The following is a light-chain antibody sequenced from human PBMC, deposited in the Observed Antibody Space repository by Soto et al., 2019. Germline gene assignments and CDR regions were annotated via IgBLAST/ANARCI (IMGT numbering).Light chain of an antibody. CDR2: DAS. Sequence: EIVLTQSPATLSFSPGERATLSCRASQSVSSYLAWYQQKPGQAPRLLIYDASNRATGIPARFSGSGSGTDCTLTISSLEPEDFAVYYCQQRSNWRSITFGQGTRLEIK. J-gene: IGKJ5*01. V-gene: IGKV3-11*01. CDR1: QSVSSY. CDR3: QQRSNWRSIT.